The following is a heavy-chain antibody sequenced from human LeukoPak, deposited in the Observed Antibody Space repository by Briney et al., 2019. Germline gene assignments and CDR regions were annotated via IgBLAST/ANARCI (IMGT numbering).Heavy chain of an antibody. CDR2: INSDARST. CDR3: ARGNHNYGDYYGLDV. D-gene: IGHD5-24*01. CDR1: GFTFSGYW. J-gene: IGHJ6*02. V-gene: IGHV3-74*01. Sequence: GGSLRLSCAASGFTFSGYWMHCVRQARGKGLVWVSRINSDARSTSYADSVKGRFTISRDNAKNSLYLQMSSLRAEDTAVYYCARGNHNYGDYYGLDVWGQGTTVTVSS.